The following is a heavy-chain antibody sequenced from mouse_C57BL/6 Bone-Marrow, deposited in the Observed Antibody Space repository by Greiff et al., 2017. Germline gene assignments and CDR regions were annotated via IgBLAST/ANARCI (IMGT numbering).Heavy chain of an antibody. Sequence: QVQLQQPGAELVKPGASVKLSCKASGYTFTSYWMHWVKQRPGQGLEWIGMIHPNSGSTNYNEKFKSKVTLTVDKSSSTAYMQLSSLTSEDSAVYYCARKGGYYYGSSYWYFDVWGTGTTVTVSS. J-gene: IGHJ1*03. V-gene: IGHV1-64*01. CDR1: GYTFTSYW. CDR3: ARKGGYYYGSSYWYFDV. CDR2: IHPNSGST. D-gene: IGHD1-1*01.